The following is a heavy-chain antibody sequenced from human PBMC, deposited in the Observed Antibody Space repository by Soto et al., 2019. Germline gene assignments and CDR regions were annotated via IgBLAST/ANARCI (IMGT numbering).Heavy chain of an antibody. CDR1: GFTFSDAW. CDR3: TTDLWRIAVVVGSTGYFNP. Sequence: LRLSCAASGFTFSDAWMSWVRQAPGKGLGWVGRIKSKSDGGTTEYAAPVRGRFTISRDDSKNTLYLQMNSLKTEDTAVYYCTTDLWRIAVVVGSTGYFNPWGQGTPVTVSS. J-gene: IGHJ5*02. CDR2: IKSKSDGGTT. D-gene: IGHD2-15*01. V-gene: IGHV3-15*01.